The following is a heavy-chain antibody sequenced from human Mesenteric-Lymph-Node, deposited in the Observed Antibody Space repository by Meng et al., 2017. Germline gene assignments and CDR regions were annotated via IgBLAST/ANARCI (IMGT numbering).Heavy chain of an antibody. CDR2: ISWNSGSI. CDR3: AKDTAVAGSGYYVGDAFDI. D-gene: IGHD3-22*01. V-gene: IGHV3-9*01. J-gene: IGHJ3*02. Sequence: SLKISCAASGFTFDDYAMHWVRQAPGKGLEWVSGISWNSGSIGYADSVKGRLTISRDNAKNSLYLQMNSLRAEDTALYYCAKDTAVAGSGYYVGDAFDIWGQGTMVTVSS. CDR1: GFTFDDYA.